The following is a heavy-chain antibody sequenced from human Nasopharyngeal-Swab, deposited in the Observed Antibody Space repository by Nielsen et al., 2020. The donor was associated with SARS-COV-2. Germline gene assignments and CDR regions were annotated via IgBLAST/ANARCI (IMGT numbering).Heavy chain of an antibody. CDR2: IDWDDDK. J-gene: IGHJ4*02. D-gene: IGHD5-18*01. CDR3: ARLRGYSYGIDY. V-gene: IGHV2-70*01. Sequence: WIRQPPGKALEWPALIDWDDDKYYSTSLKTRLTISKDTSKNQVVLTMTNMDPVDTATYYCARLRGYSYGIDYWGQGTRVTVSS.